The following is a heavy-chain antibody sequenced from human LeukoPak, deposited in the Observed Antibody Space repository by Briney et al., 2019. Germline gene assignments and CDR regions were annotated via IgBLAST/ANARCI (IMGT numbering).Heavy chain of an antibody. V-gene: IGHV1-46*01. CDR1: GDTFSSYY. CDR3: ARGGVLRFLEHLDY. Sequence: GASVTVSCKASGDTFSSYYMHWVRQAPGQGLEWMGIINPSGGSTTYAQKFQGRLTMTRDTSTSTVYMELSSLRSEDTAVYYCARGGVLRFLEHLDYWGQGTLVTVSS. CDR2: INPSGGST. D-gene: IGHD3-3*01. J-gene: IGHJ4*02.